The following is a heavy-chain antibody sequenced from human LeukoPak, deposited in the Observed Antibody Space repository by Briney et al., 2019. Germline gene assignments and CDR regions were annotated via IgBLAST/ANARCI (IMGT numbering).Heavy chain of an antibody. V-gene: IGHV4-4*02. Sequence: SGTLSLTCAVSGGSIFTTDWWSWVRQTPGKGLEWIGEIYFSGITNYNPSLRSRVSISVDTSNNQFSLRLTSVTAADTAVYYCARVLSNCSGGSCYSRLGFDPWGQGTLVTVSS. CDR1: GGSIFTTDW. D-gene: IGHD2-15*01. CDR2: IYFSGIT. J-gene: IGHJ5*02. CDR3: ARVLSNCSGGSCYSRLGFDP.